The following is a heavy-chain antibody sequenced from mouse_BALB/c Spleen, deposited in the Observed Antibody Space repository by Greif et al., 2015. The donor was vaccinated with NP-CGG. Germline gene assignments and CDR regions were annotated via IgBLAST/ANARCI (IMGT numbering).Heavy chain of an antibody. Sequence: VQRVESGAELVRPGSSVKISCKASGYAFSSYWMNWVKQRPGQGLEWIGQIYPGDGDTNYNGKFKGKATLTADKSSSTAYMQLSSLTSEDSAVYFCARGITSAWFAYWGQGTLVTVSA. J-gene: IGHJ3*01. D-gene: IGHD2-4*01. CDR3: ARGITSAWFAY. CDR1: GYAFSSYW. CDR2: IYPGDGDT. V-gene: IGHV1-80*01.